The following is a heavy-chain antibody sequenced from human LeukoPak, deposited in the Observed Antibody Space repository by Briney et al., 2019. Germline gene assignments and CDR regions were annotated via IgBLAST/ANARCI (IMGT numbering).Heavy chain of an antibody. J-gene: IGHJ5*02. Sequence: SQTLSLTCTASGGSISSGSYYWSWIRQPAGKGLEWIGRIYTSGSTNYNPSLKSRVTISVDTSKNQFSLKLSSVTAADTAVYYCAGDAGGYSYGRGYNWFDPWGQGTLVTVSS. CDR1: GGSISSGSYY. CDR3: AGDAGGYSYGRGYNWFDP. CDR2: IYTSGST. V-gene: IGHV4-61*02. D-gene: IGHD5-18*01.